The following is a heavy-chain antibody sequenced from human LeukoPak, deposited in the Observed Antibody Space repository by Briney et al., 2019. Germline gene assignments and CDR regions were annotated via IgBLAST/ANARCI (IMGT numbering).Heavy chain of an antibody. CDR1: GGSISGYF. V-gene: IGHV4-4*07. CDR2: IHTSGST. D-gene: IGHD1-7*01. CDR3: ARGFRLTGTTPQSWIDP. Sequence: SETLSLTCTVSGGSISGYFWSWIRQPAGKGLEWIGRIHTSGSTNYNPSLKRRLTMSVDTSRNQFSLKLDSVTAADTAVYYCARGFRLTGTTPQSWIDPWGQGTLVTVAS. J-gene: IGHJ5*02.